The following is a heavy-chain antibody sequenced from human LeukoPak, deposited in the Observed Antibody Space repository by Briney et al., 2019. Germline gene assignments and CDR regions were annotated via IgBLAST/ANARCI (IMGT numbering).Heavy chain of an antibody. CDR2: ILTSGTT. CDR1: NGSISSYH. CDR3: ARVLPRRTRGYFDY. V-gene: IGHV4-4*09. Sequence: SETLSLTCTVSNGSISSYHWSWVRQPPGKGLEWIGYILTSGTTNYNPSLKSRLTISVDTSKNQFTLKLNSVTAADTAVYYCARVLPRRTRGYFDYWGQGTLVTVSS. J-gene: IGHJ4*02. D-gene: IGHD3-10*01.